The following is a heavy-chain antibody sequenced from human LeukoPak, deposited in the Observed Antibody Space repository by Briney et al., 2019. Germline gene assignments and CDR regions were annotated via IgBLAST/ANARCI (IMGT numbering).Heavy chain of an antibody. J-gene: IGHJ6*03. CDR3: ARAHRGIQLWLAPYYYYYMDV. CDR2: MNPNSGNT. D-gene: IGHD5-18*01. CDR1: GYTFTSYD. V-gene: IGHV1-8*01. Sequence: ASVKVSCKASGYTFTSYDINWVRQATGQGLEWMGWMNPNSGNTGYAQKFQGRVTMTRNTSISTAYMELSSLGSEDTAVYYCARAHRGIQLWLAPYYYYYMDVWGKGTTVTTSS.